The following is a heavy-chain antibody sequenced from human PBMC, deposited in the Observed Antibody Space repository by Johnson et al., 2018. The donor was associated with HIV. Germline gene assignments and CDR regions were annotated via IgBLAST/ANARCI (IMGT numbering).Heavy chain of an antibody. CDR2: IYSGGST. CDR3: AREGATIEGRSTFDI. V-gene: IGHV3-66*01. Sequence: VQLVESGGGVVQPGGSLRLSCAASGFTISNNYMSWVRQAPGKGLEWVSVIYSGGSTYYADSVTGRFTISRDISNNTPYLQMNSLRAEDTAVYYCAREGATIEGRSTFDIWGPGTMVTVSS. J-gene: IGHJ3*02. D-gene: IGHD5-24*01. CDR1: GFTISNNY.